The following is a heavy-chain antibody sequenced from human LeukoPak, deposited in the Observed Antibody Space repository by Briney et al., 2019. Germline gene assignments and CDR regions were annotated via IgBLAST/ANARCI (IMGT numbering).Heavy chain of an antibody. V-gene: IGHV4-59*01. J-gene: IGHJ6*03. CDR3: ASQGRYYDFWSGYSDYYYMDV. D-gene: IGHD3-3*01. CDR2: IYYSWST. Sequence: SETLSLTCTVSGGSISSYYWSWIRQPPGKGLEWIGYIYYSWSTNYNPSLKSRVTISVDTSKNQFSLKLSSVTAADTAVYYCASQGRYYDFWSGYSDYYYMDVWGKGTTVTVSS. CDR1: GGSISSYY.